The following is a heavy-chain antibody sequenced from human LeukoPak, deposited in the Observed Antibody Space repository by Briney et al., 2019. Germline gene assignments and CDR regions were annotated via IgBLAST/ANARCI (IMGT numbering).Heavy chain of an antibody. CDR3: ARGVLGSYYYYYYGMDV. CDR1: GYTFTSYG. J-gene: IGHJ6*02. Sequence: ASVKVSCKASGYTFTSYGISWVRQAPGQGLEWMGWISAYNGNTNYAQELQGRVTMTTDTSTSTAYMELRSLRSDDTAVYYCARGVLGSYYYYYYGMDVWGQGTTVTVSS. D-gene: IGHD1-26*01. CDR2: ISAYNGNT. V-gene: IGHV1-18*01.